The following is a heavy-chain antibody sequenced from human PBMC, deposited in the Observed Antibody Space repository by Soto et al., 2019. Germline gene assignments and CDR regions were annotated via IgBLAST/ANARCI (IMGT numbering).Heavy chain of an antibody. CDR2: IYWNDDK. J-gene: IGHJ5*02. Sequence: QITLKESGPTLVKPTRTLTLTCTFSGFSLSTSGVGVGWIRQPPGKALEWLALIYWNDDKRYSPSLKSRLTNTKDPSKNELVLTMTNMDPVDTATYYCAHMKGGKLEWLLFGTTWFDPWGQGTLVTVSS. D-gene: IGHD3-3*01. V-gene: IGHV2-5*01. CDR3: AHMKGGKLEWLLFGTTWFDP. CDR1: GFSLSTSGVG.